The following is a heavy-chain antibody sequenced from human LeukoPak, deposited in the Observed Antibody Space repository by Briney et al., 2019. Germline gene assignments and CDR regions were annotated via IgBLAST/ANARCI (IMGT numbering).Heavy chain of an antibody. Sequence: SETLSLTCTVSGGSISSYYWSWIRQPPGKGLEWIGYIYYSGSTNYNPSLKSRVTISVDTSKNQFSLKLSSVTAADTAVYYCARLYSSSSGSDAFDIWGQGTMVTVSS. CDR2: IYYSGST. V-gene: IGHV4-59*12. D-gene: IGHD6-13*01. CDR3: ARLYSSSSGSDAFDI. J-gene: IGHJ3*02. CDR1: GGSISSYY.